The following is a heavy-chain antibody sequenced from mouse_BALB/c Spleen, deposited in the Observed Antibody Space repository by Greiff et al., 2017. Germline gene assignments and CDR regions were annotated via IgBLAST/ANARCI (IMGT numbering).Heavy chain of an antibody. CDR3: NAWGGNYDFAY. V-gene: IGHV14-4*02. J-gene: IGHJ2*01. D-gene: IGHD2-1*01. CDR2: IDPENGDT. Sequence: VQLQQSGAELVRSGASVKLSCTASGFNIKDYYMHWVKQRPEQGLEWIGWIDPENGDTEYAPKFQGKATMTADTSSNTAYLQLSSLTSEDTAVYYCNAWGGNYDFAYWGQGTTLTVSS. CDR1: GFNIKDYY.